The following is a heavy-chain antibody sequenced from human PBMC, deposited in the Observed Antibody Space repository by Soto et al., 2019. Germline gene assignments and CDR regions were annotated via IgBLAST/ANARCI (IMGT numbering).Heavy chain of an antibody. Sequence: PSETLSLTCAVYGGSFSGYYWSWIRQPPGKGLEWIGEINHSGSTNYNPSLKSRVTISVDTSKNQFSLKLSSVTAADTAVYYCARIPPRYYGSGSYGFDYWGQGTLVTVSS. D-gene: IGHD3-10*01. V-gene: IGHV4-34*01. CDR1: GGSFSGYY. CDR3: ARIPPRYYGSGSYGFDY. CDR2: INHSGST. J-gene: IGHJ4*02.